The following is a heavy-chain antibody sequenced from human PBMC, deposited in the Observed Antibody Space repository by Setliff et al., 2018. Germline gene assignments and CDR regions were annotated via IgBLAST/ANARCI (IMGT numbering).Heavy chain of an antibody. J-gene: IGHJ5*02. D-gene: IGHD3-10*01. CDR2: IYQNGIT. CDR3: ATDGPVLNGDYIS. CDR1: GVSISNSHYF. V-gene: IGHV4-39*07. Sequence: PSETLSLTCAVSGVSISNSHYFWDWIRQSPEKGLEWIGTIYQNGITYYNPSVKSRVTISVDKSKNQFSLSLRSVTAADTAVYYCATDGPVLNGDYISWGQGTLVTVSS.